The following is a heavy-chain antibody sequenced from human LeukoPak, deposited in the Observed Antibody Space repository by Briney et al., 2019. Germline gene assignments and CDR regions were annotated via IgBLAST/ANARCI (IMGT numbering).Heavy chain of an antibody. D-gene: IGHD3-22*01. CDR3: ARVDGYYYDTSGPEST. J-gene: IGHJ4*02. Sequence: GGSLRLSCAASGFTFSSYTMNWVRQAPGKGLEWVSCISSSSTNIYYADSVKGRFTISRDNSKNTLYLQMNSLRAEDTAVYYCARVDGYYYDTSGPESTWGQGTLVTVSS. CDR2: ISSSSTNI. CDR1: GFTFSSYT. V-gene: IGHV3-21*04.